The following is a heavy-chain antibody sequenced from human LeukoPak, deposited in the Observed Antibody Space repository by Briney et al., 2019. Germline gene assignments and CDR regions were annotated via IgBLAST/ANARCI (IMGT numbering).Heavy chain of an antibody. V-gene: IGHV3-48*01. CDR1: GFTFSSYS. CDR3: ATRGPNSGGLLGY. J-gene: IGHJ4*02. D-gene: IGHD5-12*01. Sequence: GGSLRLSCAASGFTFSSYSMNWVRQAPGKGLEWVSYISSSSSTIYYADSVKGRFTISRDNAKNSLYLQMNSLRAEDTAVYYCATRGPNSGGLLGYWGQETLVTVSS. CDR2: ISSSSSTI.